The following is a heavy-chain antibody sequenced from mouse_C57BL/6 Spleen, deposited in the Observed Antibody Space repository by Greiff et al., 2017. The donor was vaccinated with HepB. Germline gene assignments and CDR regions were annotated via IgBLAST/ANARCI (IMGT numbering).Heavy chain of an antibody. CDR3: ARKTGTWFAY. V-gene: IGHV1-55*01. J-gene: IGHJ3*01. D-gene: IGHD1-1*02. CDR2: IYPGSGST. Sequence: QVQLQQPGAELVKPGASVKLSCKASGYTFTSYWMHWVKQRPGRGLEWIGDIYPGSGSTNYNEKFKRKATLTVDTSSSTGYMQLSSLTSEDSAVYYCARKTGTWFAYWGQGTLVTVSA. CDR1: GYTFTSYW.